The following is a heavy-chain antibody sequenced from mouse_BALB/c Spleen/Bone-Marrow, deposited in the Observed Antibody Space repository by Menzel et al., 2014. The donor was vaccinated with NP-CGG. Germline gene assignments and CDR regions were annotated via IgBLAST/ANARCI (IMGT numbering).Heavy chain of an antibody. CDR3: ASYYDYNSRGY. D-gene: IGHD2-4*01. CDR1: GYTFTSYW. CDR2: IYPGDGDT. Sequence: QVQLQQSGAELARPGASVKLSCKASGYTFTSYWMQWVKQRPGQGLEWIGAIYPGDGDTRYTQKFKGKATLTADKSSSTAYMQLSSLASEDSAVYYCASYYDYNSRGYWGQGTTLTVSS. V-gene: IGHV1-87*01. J-gene: IGHJ2*01.